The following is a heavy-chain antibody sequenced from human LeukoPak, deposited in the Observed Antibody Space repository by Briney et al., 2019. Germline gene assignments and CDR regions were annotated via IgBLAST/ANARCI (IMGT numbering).Heavy chain of an antibody. V-gene: IGHV3-74*01. J-gene: IGHJ5*02. Sequence: GGSLRLSRAASGITFGNNWMHWVRQGPGKGLVWISRINSDGGGAIYADSVKGRFTVSRDNAKNTLYLQMNSLRAEDTAVYYCARDVPHNWFDTWGQGTLVTVSS. CDR3: ARDVPHNWFDT. CDR1: GITFGNNW. CDR2: INSDGGGA.